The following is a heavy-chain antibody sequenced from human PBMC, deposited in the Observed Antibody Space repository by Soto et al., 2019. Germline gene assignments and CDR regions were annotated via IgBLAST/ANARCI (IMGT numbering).Heavy chain of an antibody. CDR2: IYYSGST. J-gene: IGHJ3*02. Sequence: QVQLQESGPGLVKPSQTLSLTCTVSGGSISSGGYYWSWIRQHPGKGLEWIGYIYYSGSTYYNPSLESRVTISVDTSKNQFSLKLSSVTAADTAVYYCARGITMVRGVITENDAFDIWGQGTMVTVSS. CDR1: GGSISSGGYY. CDR3: ARGITMVRGVITENDAFDI. D-gene: IGHD3-10*01. V-gene: IGHV4-31*03.